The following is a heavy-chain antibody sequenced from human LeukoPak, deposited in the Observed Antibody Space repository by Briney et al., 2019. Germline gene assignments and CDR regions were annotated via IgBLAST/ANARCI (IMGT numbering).Heavy chain of an antibody. CDR2: IGLGSGDT. CDR3: AAESYIDGCCWFDP. J-gene: IGHJ5*02. D-gene: IGHD3-10*01. V-gene: IGHV1-58*01. CDR1: GFPFSSST. Sequence: EASVKVSCKTSGFPFSSSTVQWVRQARGQRLEWLGWIGLGSGDTKYAQRVQERLTISRDMSTSTVYMELSSLRSEDTAVYYCAAESYIDGCCWFDPWGQGTLVTVSS.